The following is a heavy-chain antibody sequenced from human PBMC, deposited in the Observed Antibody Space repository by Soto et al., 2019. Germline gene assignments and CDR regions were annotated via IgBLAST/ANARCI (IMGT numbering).Heavy chain of an antibody. Sequence: QVQLVQSGAEVKKPGASVKVSCKASGYTFTSYGISWVRQAPGQGLEWMGWISAYNGNTNYAQKLQGRVTMTTDTSTSTDYMELRSLSSDDTAVYYCARDLYCSVGSCGMGYWGQGTLVTVSS. CDR2: ISAYNGNT. V-gene: IGHV1-18*01. CDR3: ARDLYCSVGSCGMGY. J-gene: IGHJ4*02. D-gene: IGHD2-15*01. CDR1: GYTFTSYG.